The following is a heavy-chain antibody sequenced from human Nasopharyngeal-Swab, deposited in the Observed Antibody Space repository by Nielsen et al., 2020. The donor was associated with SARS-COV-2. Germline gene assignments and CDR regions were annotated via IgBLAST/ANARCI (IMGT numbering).Heavy chain of an antibody. D-gene: IGHD1-26*01. V-gene: IGHV4-4*07. CDR1: DDSFTSHH. Sequence: SETLSLTCTVSDDSFTSHHWSWIRQPAGKGLEWIGRIYPSGSTNYNPSLKSRVTMSVDTSKNQFSLKLSSVIAADTAVYHCARVAWERMHYYFDYWGPGTLVTVSS. CDR3: ARVAWERMHYYFDY. CDR2: IYPSGST. J-gene: IGHJ4*02.